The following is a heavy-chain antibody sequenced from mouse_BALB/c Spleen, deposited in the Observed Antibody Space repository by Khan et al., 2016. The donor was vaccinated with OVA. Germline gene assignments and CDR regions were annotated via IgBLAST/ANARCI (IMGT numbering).Heavy chain of an antibody. V-gene: IGHV1-77*01. CDR2: ISPGSGDT. CDR3: ARMNYFRYTFAY. CDR1: GYTFTDYY. Sequence: QVQLQQSGAELARPGASVKLSCKASGYTFTDYYINWVKQRPGQGLEWIGEISPGSGDTYYNQKFKGKATLTADKSSSTAYMQLSSLTSEASAVYFCARMNYFRYTFAYWGQGTLVTVSA. J-gene: IGHJ3*01. D-gene: IGHD1-2*01.